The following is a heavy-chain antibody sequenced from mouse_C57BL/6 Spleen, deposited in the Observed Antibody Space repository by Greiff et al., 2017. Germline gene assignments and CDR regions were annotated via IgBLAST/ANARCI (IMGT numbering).Heavy chain of an antibody. CDR1: GYTFTSYW. J-gene: IGHJ2*01. CDR2: IDPSDSYT. D-gene: IGHD2-3*01. Sequence: QVQLQQPGAELVMPGASVKLSCKASGYTFTSYWMHWVKRRPGQGLEWIGEIDPSDSYTNYNQKFKGKSTLTVDKSSSTAYMQLSSLTSEDSAVYYCARDGFHYWGQGTTLTVSS. V-gene: IGHV1-69*01. CDR3: ARDGFHY.